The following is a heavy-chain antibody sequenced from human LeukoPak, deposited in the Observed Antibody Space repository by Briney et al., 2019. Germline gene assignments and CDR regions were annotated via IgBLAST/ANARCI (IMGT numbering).Heavy chain of an antibody. CDR1: GYSFTDYW. D-gene: IGHD6-19*01. CDR2: IYPGDSDT. Sequence: ESLKISCKGSGYSFTDYWIAWVRQMPGKGLEWMGIIYPGDSDTRYSPSFQGQVTISADKSISTAYLQWSSLKASDTAIYYCARPYSSGWKAFDYWGQGTLVTVSS. V-gene: IGHV5-51*01. CDR3: ARPYSSGWKAFDY. J-gene: IGHJ4*02.